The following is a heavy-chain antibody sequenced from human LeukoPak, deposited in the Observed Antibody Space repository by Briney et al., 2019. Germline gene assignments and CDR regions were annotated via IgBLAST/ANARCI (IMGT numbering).Heavy chain of an antibody. J-gene: IGHJ6*02. Sequence: SQTLSLTCTVSGGSISSGGYYWSWIRQHPGKGLEWIGYIYYSGSTYYNPSLKSRVTISVDTSKNQFSLKLSSVTAADTAVYYWARDLPTTVTPNYYYYGMDVWGQGTTVTVSS. V-gene: IGHV4-31*03. CDR3: ARDLPTTVTPNYYYYGMDV. CDR1: GGSISSGGYY. CDR2: IYYSGST. D-gene: IGHD4-11*01.